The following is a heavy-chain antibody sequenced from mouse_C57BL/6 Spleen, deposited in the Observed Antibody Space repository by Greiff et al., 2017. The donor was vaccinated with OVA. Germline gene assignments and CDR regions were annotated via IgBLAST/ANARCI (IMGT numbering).Heavy chain of an antibody. CDR2: INYDGSST. V-gene: IGHV5-16*01. CDR3: AREVGYDYAVWFAY. Sequence: EVQLVESEGGLVQPGSSMKLSCTASGFTFSDYYMAWVRQVPEKGLEWVANINYDGSSTYYLDSLKSRFIISRDNAKNILYLQMSSLKSEDTATYYCAREVGYDYAVWFAYWGQGTLVTVSA. J-gene: IGHJ3*01. D-gene: IGHD2-4*01. CDR1: GFTFSDYY.